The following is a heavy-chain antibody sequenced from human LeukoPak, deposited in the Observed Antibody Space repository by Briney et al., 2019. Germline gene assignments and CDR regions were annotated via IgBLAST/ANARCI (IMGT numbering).Heavy chain of an antibody. V-gene: IGHV3-9*01. J-gene: IGHJ6*02. CDR2: ISWNSGSI. D-gene: IGHD3-16*01. CDR1: GFTFDDYA. CDR3: AKDMSNSWGDYGMDV. Sequence: GRSLRLSCAASGFTFDDYAMHWVRQAPGKGLEWVSAISWNSGSIGYADSVKGRFTISRDNAKNSLYLQMNSLRAEDTALYYCAKDMSNSWGDYGMDVWGQGTTVTVSS.